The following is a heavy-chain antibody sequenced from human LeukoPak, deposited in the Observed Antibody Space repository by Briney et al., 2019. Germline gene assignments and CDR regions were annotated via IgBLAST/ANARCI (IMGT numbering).Heavy chain of an antibody. CDR2: IKQDGSEK. V-gene: IGHV3-7*01. D-gene: IGHD6-13*01. Sequence: GGSQRLSCAASGFTFSRYWMSWVRQAPGKGLEWVANIKQDGSEKYYVDSVKGRFTISRDNAKNSLYLQMNSLRAGYTAVYYCARYSSWYSYFDYWGQGTLLTVSS. J-gene: IGHJ4*02. CDR1: GFTFSRYW. CDR3: ARYSSWYSYFDY.